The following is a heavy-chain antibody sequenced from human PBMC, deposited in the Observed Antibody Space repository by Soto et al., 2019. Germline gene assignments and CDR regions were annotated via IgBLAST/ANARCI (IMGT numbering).Heavy chain of an antibody. CDR3: AKERCSGGSCYSAFDYGMDV. D-gene: IGHD2-15*01. CDR1: GFTFSSYA. V-gene: IGHV3-23*01. CDR2: ISGSGGST. J-gene: IGHJ6*02. Sequence: GGSLRLSCAASGFTFSSYAMSWVRQAPGKGLEWVSAISGSGGSTYYADSVKGRFTISRDNSKNTLYLQMNSLRAEDTAVYYCAKERCSGGSCYSAFDYGMDVWGQGTTVTVSS.